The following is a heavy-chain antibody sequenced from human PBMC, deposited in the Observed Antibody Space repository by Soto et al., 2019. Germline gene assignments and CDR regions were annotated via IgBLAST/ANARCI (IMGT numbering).Heavy chain of an antibody. J-gene: IGHJ4*02. CDR1: GYTFTGYY. CDR2: INPNSGGT. Sequence: ASVKVSCKASGYTFTGYYMHWVRQAPGQGLEWMGWINPNSGGTNYAQKFQGRVTMTRDTSISTAYMELSRLRPDDTAVYYCARGTLRRDGYNPYWGQGTLVTVS. D-gene: IGHD5-12*01. CDR3: ARGTLRRDGYNPY. V-gene: IGHV1-2*02.